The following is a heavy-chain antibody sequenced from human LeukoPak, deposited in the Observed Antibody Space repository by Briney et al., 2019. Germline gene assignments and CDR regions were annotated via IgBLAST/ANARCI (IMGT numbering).Heavy chain of an antibody. CDR1: GFPLNTNY. CDR2: LYSGGNT. CDR3: ARGWVWFDH. J-gene: IGHJ5*02. Sequence: PGGSLRLSCAASGFPLNTNYMSWLRQAPGKGLECVSFLYSGGNTHYADAVQGLFTISRDNSKNPLYLQMNSLRAEDTALYYRARGWVWFDHWGQGALVTVSS. D-gene: IGHD6-13*01. V-gene: IGHV3-53*01.